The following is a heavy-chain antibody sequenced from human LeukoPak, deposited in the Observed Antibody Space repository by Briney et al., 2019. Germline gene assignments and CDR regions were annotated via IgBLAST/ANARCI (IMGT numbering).Heavy chain of an antibody. CDR2: ITGSGSGI. J-gene: IGHJ4*02. V-gene: IGHV3-48*02. Sequence: PGGSLRLSCAASGFTFSTCWVHWVRQAPGKGLQWVSYITGSGSGIHYADSVKGRFTISRDNAKNTLYLQMNSLRDEDTAVYYCASPHSGYGWGQGTLVTVSS. CDR1: GFTFSTCW. D-gene: IGHD5-12*01. CDR3: ASPHSGYG.